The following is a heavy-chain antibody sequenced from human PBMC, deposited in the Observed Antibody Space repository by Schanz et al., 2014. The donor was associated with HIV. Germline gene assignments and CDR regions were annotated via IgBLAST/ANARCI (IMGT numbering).Heavy chain of an antibody. Sequence: QVQLVQSGAEVKKPGASVRVSCEASGYNFGNLDINWVRQATGQGLEWLGWMNPGSGNTGYAWKFQGRVTMTRDTSIRTAYMELSSLRSDDTAVYYCARGGYYRGVGDYYVTTFDYWGRGTKVTVSS. V-gene: IGHV1-8*02. CDR3: ARGGYYRGVGDYYVTTFDY. D-gene: IGHD2-21*01. CDR2: MNPGSGNT. J-gene: IGHJ3*01. CDR1: GYNFGNLD.